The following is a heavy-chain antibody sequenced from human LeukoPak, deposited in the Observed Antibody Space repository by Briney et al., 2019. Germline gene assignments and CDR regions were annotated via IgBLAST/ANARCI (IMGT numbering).Heavy chain of an antibody. D-gene: IGHD5-18*01. CDR1: GGSISSYY. V-gene: IGHV4-59*01. J-gene: IGHJ6*03. CDR3: ARGYSYANYYYYYMDV. CDR2: IYYSGST. Sequence: SETLSLTCAVSGGSISSYYWSWIRQPPGKGLEWIGYIYYSGSTNYNPSLKSRVTISVDTSKNQFSLKLSSVTAADTAVYYCARGYSYANYYYYYMDVWGKGTTVTVSS.